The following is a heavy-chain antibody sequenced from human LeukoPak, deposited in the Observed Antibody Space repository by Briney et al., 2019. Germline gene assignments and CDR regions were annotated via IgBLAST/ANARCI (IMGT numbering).Heavy chain of an antibody. V-gene: IGHV4-59*12. J-gene: IGHJ4*02. CDR2: IYYNGNT. D-gene: IGHD3-10*01. CDR1: GGSISHYY. CDR3: ARGFATMVRGVVLDF. Sequence: SETLSLTCTVSGGSISHYYWSWIRQPPGKGLEWIGYIYYNGNTYYNPSLRSRVTMSVDTSKNQFSLKLSSVTAADTAVYYCARGFATMVRGVVLDFWGQGTLVTVSS.